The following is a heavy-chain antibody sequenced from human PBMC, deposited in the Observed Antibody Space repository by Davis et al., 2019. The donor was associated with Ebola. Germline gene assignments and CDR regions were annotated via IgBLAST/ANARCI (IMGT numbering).Heavy chain of an antibody. V-gene: IGHV4-34*01. D-gene: IGHD4-11*01. CDR2: INHSGST. J-gene: IGHJ6*02. CDR1: GGSFSACY. CDR3: ARGGSNYPPYYYYYGMDV. Sequence: MPSETLSLTCAVYGGSFSACYWSWIRQPPGKGLEWIGEINHSGSTNYNPSLKSRVTISVDTSKNQFSLKLSSVTAADTAVYYCARGGSNYPPYYYYYGMDVWGQGTTVTVSS.